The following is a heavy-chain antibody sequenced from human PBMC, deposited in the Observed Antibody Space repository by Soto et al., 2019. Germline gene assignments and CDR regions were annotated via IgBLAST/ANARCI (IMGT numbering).Heavy chain of an antibody. D-gene: IGHD6-13*01. CDR3: ARLISSWGGDAEYFQH. CDR2: IYYSGST. J-gene: IGHJ1*01. V-gene: IGHV4-59*08. Sequence: PSETLSLTCTVSGGSISSYYWSWIRQPPGKGLEWIGYIYYSGSTNYNPSLKSRVTISVDTSKNQFSLKLSSVTAADTAVYYCARLISSWGGDAEYFQHWGQGTLVTVSS. CDR1: GGSISSYY.